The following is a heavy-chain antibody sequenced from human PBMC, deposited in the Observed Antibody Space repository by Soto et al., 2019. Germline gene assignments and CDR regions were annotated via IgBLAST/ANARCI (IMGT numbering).Heavy chain of an antibody. V-gene: IGHV3-33*01. J-gene: IGHJ3*02. Sequence: GGSLRLSCAASGFTFSSYGMHWVRQAPGKGLEWVAVIWYDGSNKYYADSVKGRFTISRDNSKNTLYLQMNSLRAEDTAVYYCARDPPISDDAFDIWGQGTMVTVSS. CDR2: IWYDGSNK. CDR1: GFTFSSYG. CDR3: ARDPPISDDAFDI. D-gene: IGHD3-3*02.